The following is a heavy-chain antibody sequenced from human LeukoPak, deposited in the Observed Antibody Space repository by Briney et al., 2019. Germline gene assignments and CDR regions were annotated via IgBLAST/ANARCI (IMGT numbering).Heavy chain of an antibody. CDR1: RFSFSAYP. CDR2: ISASGDVT. D-gene: IGHD1-26*01. CDR3: AKSLLTTASGTGRAFDI. V-gene: IGHV3-23*01. Sequence: GGSLRLSCEASRFSFSAYPMGWVRRAPGKGLEWVSGISASGDVTFHADPLKGRFTISRDNSKNMLYLQMDSLRAEDTAKYYCAKSLLTTASGTGRAFDIWGQGTVVTVSA. J-gene: IGHJ3*02.